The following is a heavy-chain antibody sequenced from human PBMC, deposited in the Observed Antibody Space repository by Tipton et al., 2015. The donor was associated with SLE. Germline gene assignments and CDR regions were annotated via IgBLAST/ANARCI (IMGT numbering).Heavy chain of an antibody. CDR1: GASISSHY. CDR3: ARQRDRSSGLFDY. V-gene: IGHV4-59*11. Sequence: TLSLTCTVSGASISSHYWSWIRQPPGKGLEWIGYIFNSGSANYNPSLKSRVTISVDTSKNQFSLNLTSVTAADTAVYYCARQRDRSSGLFDYWGQGSLVTVSS. D-gene: IGHD3-10*01. CDR2: IFNSGSA. J-gene: IGHJ4*02.